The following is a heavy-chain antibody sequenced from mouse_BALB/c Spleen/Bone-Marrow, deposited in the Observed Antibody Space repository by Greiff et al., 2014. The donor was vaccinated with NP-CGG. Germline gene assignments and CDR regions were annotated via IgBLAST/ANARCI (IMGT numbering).Heavy chain of an antibody. Sequence: VQLQQSGPELVKPGASVKISCKASGYAFSSSWMNWVKQRPGQGLEWIGRIYPGDGDTKYNGKFKGKATLTADKPSSTAYMQLSSLTSVDSAVYFCARSDGYRDMDYWGQGTSVTVSS. CDR2: IYPGDGDT. J-gene: IGHJ4*01. D-gene: IGHD2-3*01. CDR3: ARSDGYRDMDY. CDR1: GYAFSSSW. V-gene: IGHV1-82*01.